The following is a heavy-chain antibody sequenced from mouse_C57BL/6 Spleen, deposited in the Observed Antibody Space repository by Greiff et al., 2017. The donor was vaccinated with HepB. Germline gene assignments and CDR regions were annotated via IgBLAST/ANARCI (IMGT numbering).Heavy chain of an antibody. D-gene: IGHD1-1*01. J-gene: IGHJ2*01. V-gene: IGHV5-4*01. CDR3: ARDITTVVHYFDY. CDR1: GFTFSSYA. Sequence: EVKVVESGGGLVKPGGSLKLSCAASGFTFSSYAMSWVRQTPEKRLEWVATISDGGSYTYYPDNVKGRFTISRDNAKNNLYLQMSHLKSEDTAMYYCARDITTVVHYFDYWGQGTTLTVSS. CDR2: ISDGGSYT.